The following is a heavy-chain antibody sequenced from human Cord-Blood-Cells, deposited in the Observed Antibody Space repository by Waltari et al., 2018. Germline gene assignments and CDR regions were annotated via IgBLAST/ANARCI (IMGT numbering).Heavy chain of an antibody. CDR2: IYYSGST. D-gene: IGHD6-13*01. Sequence: QVQLQESGPGLVKPSETLSLTCSVSGGSISSYYWSWSRQPPGKGLEWIGYIYYSGSTNDNPSLKSRLTISVDTSKNQFSLKLSSVTAADTAVYYCARVRYSSSWYDYWGQGTLVTVSS. V-gene: IGHV4-59*01. J-gene: IGHJ4*02. CDR1: GGSISSYY. CDR3: ARVRYSSSWYDY.